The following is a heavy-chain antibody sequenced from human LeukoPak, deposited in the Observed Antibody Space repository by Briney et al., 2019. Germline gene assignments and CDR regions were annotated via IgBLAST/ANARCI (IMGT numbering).Heavy chain of an antibody. CDR2: FDPEDGVT. J-gene: IGHJ4*02. Sequence: ASVKVSCKVSGYTLTELSMHWVRQAPGKGLEWMGGFDPEDGVTIYAQKLQGRVTMTEDTSTDTAYMELSSLRSEDTAVYYCATPREYCSGGSCQPAKGCFDYWGQGTLVTVSS. V-gene: IGHV1-24*01. CDR1: GYTLTELS. CDR3: ATPREYCSGGSCQPAKGCFDY. D-gene: IGHD2-15*01.